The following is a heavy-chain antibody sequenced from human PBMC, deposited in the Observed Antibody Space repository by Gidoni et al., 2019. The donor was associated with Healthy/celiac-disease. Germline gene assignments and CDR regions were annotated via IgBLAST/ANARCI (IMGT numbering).Heavy chain of an antibody. CDR3: ARGGTVGYCSSTSCYGMDV. Sequence: QVQLVQSGAEVKKPGSSVKVSCKASGGPFRSYAISWVRQAPGQGLEWMGGLIPIFGTANYAQKFQGRVTITADESTSTAYMELSSLRSEDTAVYYCARGGTVGYCSSTSCYGMDVWGQGTTVTVSS. J-gene: IGHJ6*02. CDR2: LIPIFGTA. V-gene: IGHV1-69*01. CDR1: GGPFRSYA. D-gene: IGHD2-2*01.